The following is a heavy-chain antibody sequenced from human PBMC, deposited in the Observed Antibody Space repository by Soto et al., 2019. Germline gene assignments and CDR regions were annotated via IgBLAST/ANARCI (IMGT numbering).Heavy chain of an antibody. V-gene: IGHV1-58*01. CDR3: AADGGAHKIFGVVTYYYYGMDV. CDR2: IVVGSGNT. J-gene: IGHJ6*02. Sequence: PSVKVSCKASGFTFTSSAVQWVRQARGQRLEWIGWIVVGSGNTNYAQKFQERVTITRDMSTSTAYMELSSLRSEDTAVYYCAADGGAHKIFGVVTYYYYGMDVWGQGTTVTVSS. CDR1: GFTFTSSA. D-gene: IGHD3-3*01.